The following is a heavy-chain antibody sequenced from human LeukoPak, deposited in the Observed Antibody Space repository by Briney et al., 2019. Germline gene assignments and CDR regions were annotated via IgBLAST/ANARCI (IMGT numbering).Heavy chain of an antibody. D-gene: IGHD6-6*01. CDR3: VRGPSFYYYYYDMDV. V-gene: IGHV3-74*01. Sequence: GGSLGLSCAGSGFTFSNYWMYWVRQAPGKGLVWVSHVDAHGGSRTYADSVKGRFTISRDNDKKTMYLQMSSLRAEDTAVYYCVRGPSFYYYYYDMDVWGQGTTVTVSS. CDR2: VDAHGGSR. CDR1: GFTFSNYW. J-gene: IGHJ6*02.